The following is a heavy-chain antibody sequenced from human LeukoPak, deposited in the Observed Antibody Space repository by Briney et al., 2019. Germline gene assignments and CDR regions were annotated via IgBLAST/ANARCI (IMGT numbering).Heavy chain of an antibody. CDR2: IKQDGNEK. J-gene: IGHJ4*02. Sequence: GGSLRLSCAASGFTFSSYWMTWVRQAPGKGLEWVASIKQDGNEKYYVDSVKGRFTISRDNARNSLYLQMSSLRADNTAVYYCARDGAFRIYDYWGQGTLVTVSS. CDR1: GFTFSSYW. V-gene: IGHV3-7*01. D-gene: IGHD3-3*02. CDR3: ARDGAFRIYDY.